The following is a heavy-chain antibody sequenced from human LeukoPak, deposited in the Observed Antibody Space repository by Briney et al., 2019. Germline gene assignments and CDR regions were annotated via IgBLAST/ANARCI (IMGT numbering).Heavy chain of an antibody. V-gene: IGHV1-69*13. J-gene: IGHJ3*02. CDR2: IIPIFGTA. D-gene: IGHD2-2*01. Sequence: GASVKVSCKASRGTFSSYAISWVRQAAGQGLEWMGGIIPIFGTANYAQNFHARVTISADESPGTAYMELSSLRSQDTTVYYCAREQDIVVVPAAISARGAFDIWGQGTMVTVS. CDR3: AREQDIVVVPAAISARGAFDI. CDR1: RGTFSSYA.